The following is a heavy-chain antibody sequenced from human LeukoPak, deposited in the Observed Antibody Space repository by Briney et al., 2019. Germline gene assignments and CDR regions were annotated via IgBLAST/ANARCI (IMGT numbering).Heavy chain of an antibody. CDR3: AREALGGGASFDY. J-gene: IGHJ4*02. V-gene: IGHV4-34*01. CDR1: GGSFSGYY. D-gene: IGHD2-21*01. Sequence: SETLSLTCAVYGGSFSGYYWSWIRQPPGKGLEWIGEINHSGSTNYNPSLKSRVTISVDTSKNQFSLKLSSVTAADTAVYYCAREALGGGASFDYWGQGTLVTVSS. CDR2: INHSGST.